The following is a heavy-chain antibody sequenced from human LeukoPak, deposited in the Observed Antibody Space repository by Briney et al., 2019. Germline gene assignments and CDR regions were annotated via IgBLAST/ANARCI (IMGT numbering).Heavy chain of an antibody. CDR3: GRAHSRRWYAAH. D-gene: IGHD6-13*01. CDR1: GFTFGIYS. J-gene: IGHJ4*01. Sequence: GGSLRLSCEASGFTFGIYSIGWVRQAPGKGLEWVACIVGSGVSAHYADSAKGRFTISRDNSKNTVYLEMNTLKEEETSLYDCGRAHSRRWYAAHWGNGHRVTVSS. V-gene: IGHV3-23*01. CDR2: IVGSGVSA.